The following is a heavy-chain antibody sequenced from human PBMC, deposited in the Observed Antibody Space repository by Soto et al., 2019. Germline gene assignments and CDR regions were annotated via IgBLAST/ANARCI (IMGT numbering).Heavy chain of an antibody. CDR2: ISSRASTI. D-gene: IGHD2-8*01. CDR1: GFTFSNYY. J-gene: IGHJ4*02. CDR3: ASGTNGAFFVY. V-gene: IGHV3-11*01. Sequence: QVQLVESGGGLVKPGGSLRLSCAASGFTFSNYYMSWIRQAPGEGLEWVSYISSRASTIFYADSVKGRFTISGDNVKNSLYLQMNSLRAEDTAVYYCASGTNGAFFVYWGQGILVAVSS.